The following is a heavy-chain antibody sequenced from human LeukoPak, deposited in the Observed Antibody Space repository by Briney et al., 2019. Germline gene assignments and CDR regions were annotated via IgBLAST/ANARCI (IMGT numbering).Heavy chain of an antibody. CDR1: GFTFTSSA. CDR3: APSSSWYSAFDI. V-gene: IGHV1-58*02. CDR2: IVVGRGNT. Sequence: GASVKVSCKASGFTFTSSAMQWVRQARGQRLEWIGWIVVGRGNTNYAQKFRERVTITRDMSTSTAYMELSSLRSEDTAVYYCAPSSSWYSAFDIWGQGTMVTVS. J-gene: IGHJ3*02. D-gene: IGHD6-13*01.